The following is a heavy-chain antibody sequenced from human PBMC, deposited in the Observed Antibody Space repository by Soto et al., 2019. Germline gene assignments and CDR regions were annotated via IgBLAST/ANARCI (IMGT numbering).Heavy chain of an antibody. J-gene: IGHJ4*02. CDR3: AKDSTRGVTSTFDY. CDR2: VSDSGSYT. D-gene: IGHD2-21*02. V-gene: IGHV3-23*01. Sequence: PGGSLRLSCAASGFTFSSYAMSWVRQAPGKGLEWVSTVSDSGSYTYYADSLKGRFTISRDNSKSTVYLQVNSLRAEDTARYYCAKDSTRGVTSTFDYWGQGTLVTVSS. CDR1: GFTFSSYA.